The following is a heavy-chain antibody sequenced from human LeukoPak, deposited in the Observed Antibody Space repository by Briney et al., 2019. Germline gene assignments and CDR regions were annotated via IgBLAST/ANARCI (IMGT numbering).Heavy chain of an antibody. J-gene: IGHJ6*03. Sequence: ASVKVSCKASGYTFTSYGISWVRQAPGQGLEWMGWISAYNGNTNYAQKLQGRVAMTTDTSTSTAYMELRSLRSDDTAVYYCARGYYDSSGYYSYYYYYYYMDVWGKGTTVTVSS. CDR2: ISAYNGNT. CDR1: GYTFTSYG. D-gene: IGHD3-22*01. V-gene: IGHV1-18*01. CDR3: ARGYYDSSGYYSYYYYYYYMDV.